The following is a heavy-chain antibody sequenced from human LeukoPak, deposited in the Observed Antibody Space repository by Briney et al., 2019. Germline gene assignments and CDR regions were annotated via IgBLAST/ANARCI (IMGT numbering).Heavy chain of an antibody. J-gene: IGHJ4*02. D-gene: IGHD4-17*01. CDR1: GGSISSYY. V-gene: IGHV4-59*01. CDR3: ARISYTVTKGGARDY. CDR2: IYYSGST. Sequence: SETLSLTCTVSGGSISSYYWSWIRQPPGKGLEWIGYIYYSGSTNYNPSLKSRVTISVDTSKNQFSLKLSSVTAADTAVYYCARISYTVTKGGARDYWGQGTLVTVS.